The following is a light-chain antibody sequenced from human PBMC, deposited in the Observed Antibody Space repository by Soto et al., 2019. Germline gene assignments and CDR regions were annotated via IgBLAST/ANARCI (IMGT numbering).Light chain of an antibody. CDR2: GAS. CDR1: QSVSNNY. J-gene: IGKJ4*01. Sequence: EIVLTQSPGTLSLSPGGSATTSCRASQSVSNNYLAWYQQKPGQAPRLLIYGASNRATGIPDRFSGSGSGTDFILTINRLEPEDFAVYYCQEFASNFGGGTKVDIK. CDR3: QEFASN. V-gene: IGKV3-20*01.